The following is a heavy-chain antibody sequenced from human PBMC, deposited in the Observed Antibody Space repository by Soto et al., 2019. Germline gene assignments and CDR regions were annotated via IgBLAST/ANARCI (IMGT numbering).Heavy chain of an antibody. D-gene: IGHD2-15*01. CDR2: ISGSGGST. V-gene: IGHV3-23*01. Sequence: GGSLRLSCAASGFTFSSYAMSWVRQAPGKGLEWVSAISGSGGSTYYADSVKGRFTISRDNSKNTLYLQMNSLRYEDTAVYYCARNEGYCSGSICYYYYGMDVWGRGTTVTVSS. CDR3: ARNEGYCSGSICYYYYGMDV. J-gene: IGHJ6*02. CDR1: GFTFSSYA.